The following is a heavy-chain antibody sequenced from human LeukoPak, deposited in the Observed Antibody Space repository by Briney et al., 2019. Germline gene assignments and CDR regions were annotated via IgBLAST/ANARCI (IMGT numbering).Heavy chain of an antibody. CDR3: TKWSGFGDD. D-gene: IGHD3-10*01. V-gene: IGHV3-23*01. CDR2: ISGSGDST. Sequence: GGSLRLSCAASGFTLNSYAMSWVCQAPGKGLEWVSGISGSGDSTFYADSVKGRFTISRDNSRNTLYLQMSSLRPEDTAVYYCTKWSGFGDDWGQGTLVTVSS. J-gene: IGHJ4*02. CDR1: GFTLNSYA.